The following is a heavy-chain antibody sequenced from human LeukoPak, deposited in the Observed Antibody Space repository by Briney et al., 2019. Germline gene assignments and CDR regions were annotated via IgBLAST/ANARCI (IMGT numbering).Heavy chain of an antibody. V-gene: IGHV3-20*04. J-gene: IGHJ6*02. CDR2: INWNGGST. CDR3: ARAFGVVSNYYYGLDV. CDR1: GFTFDDYG. Sequence: RAGGSLRLSCAASGFTFDDYGMSWVRHAPGKGLEWVSGINWNGGSTGYADSVKGRFTISRDNSKNTLFLQMNSLRAEDTAVYYCARAFGVVSNYYYGLDVWGQGTTVIVSS. D-gene: IGHD3-3*01.